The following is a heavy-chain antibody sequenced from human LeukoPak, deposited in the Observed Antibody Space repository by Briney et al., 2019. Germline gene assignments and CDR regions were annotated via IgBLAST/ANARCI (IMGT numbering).Heavy chain of an antibody. V-gene: IGHV3-66*01. J-gene: IGHJ6*02. D-gene: IGHD3-22*01. CDR1: GFTVSSNY. Sequence: PGGSLRLSCAASGFTVSSNYMSWVRQAPGKGLEWVSVIYSGGSTYYADSVKGRFTISRDNSKNTLYLQMNSLRAEDTAVYYCARDRPNYYDRSGYPYGMDVWGQGTTVTVSS. CDR3: ARDRPNYYDRSGYPYGMDV. CDR2: IYSGGST.